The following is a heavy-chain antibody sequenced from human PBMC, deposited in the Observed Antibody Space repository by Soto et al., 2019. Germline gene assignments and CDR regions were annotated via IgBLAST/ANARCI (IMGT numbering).Heavy chain of an antibody. Sequence: QVQLVESGGGVVQPGRSLRLSCAAYGFTFSSYGMHWVRQAPGKGLEWVAVIWYDGSNKYYADSVKGRFTISRDNSKNTLYLQMNSLRAEDTAVYYCARVSSSSSWYGGYYYYYYMDVWGKGTTVTVSS. CDR3: ARVSSSSSWYGGYYYYYYMDV. CDR1: GFTFSSYG. D-gene: IGHD6-13*01. CDR2: IWYDGSNK. V-gene: IGHV3-33*01. J-gene: IGHJ6*03.